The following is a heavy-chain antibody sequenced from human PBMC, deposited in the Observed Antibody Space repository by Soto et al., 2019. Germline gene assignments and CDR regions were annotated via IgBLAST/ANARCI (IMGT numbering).Heavy chain of an antibody. Sequence: PSNTLSLTCAVSGYSISSGYYWGWIRQPPGKGLEWIGSIYHSGSTYYNPSLKSRVTISVDTSKNQFSLKLSSVTAADTAVYYCARAAGGGYCSGGSCYSRAFDSWGQGTMVT. V-gene: IGHV4-38-2*01. CDR3: ARAAGGGYCSGGSCYSRAFDS. J-gene: IGHJ3*02. CDR1: GYSISSGYY. D-gene: IGHD2-15*01. CDR2: IYHSGST.